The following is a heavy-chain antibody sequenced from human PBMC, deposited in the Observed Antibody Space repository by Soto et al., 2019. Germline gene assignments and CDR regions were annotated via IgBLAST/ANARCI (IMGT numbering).Heavy chain of an antibody. CDR1: GYTFTGYY. J-gene: IGHJ4*02. CDR2: INPNSGGT. D-gene: IGHD3-3*01. CDR3: ARDRYDFWSGYPTFGY. V-gene: IGHV1-2*04. Sequence: ASVKVSCKASGYTFTGYYMHWVRQAPGQGLEWMGWINPNSGGTNYAQKFQGWVTMTRDTSISTAYMELSRLRSDDTAVYYCARDRYDFWSGYPTFGYWGQGTLVTVSS.